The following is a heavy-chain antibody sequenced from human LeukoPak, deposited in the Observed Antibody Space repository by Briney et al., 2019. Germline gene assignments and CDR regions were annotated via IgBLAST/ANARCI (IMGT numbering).Heavy chain of an antibody. D-gene: IGHD2-21*01. CDR2: FDPENDER. J-gene: IGHJ4*02. CDR3: ATEVTSIVPDY. V-gene: IGHV1-24*01. CDR1: GHTFSELP. Sequence: ASVKVSCKVSGHTFSELPMYWVRQAPGKGLEWMGVFDPENDERLYAHQFRGRLTMTEDSSTDTAYMELSGLRSEDTAVYYCATEVTSIVPDYWGQGTLVTVSS.